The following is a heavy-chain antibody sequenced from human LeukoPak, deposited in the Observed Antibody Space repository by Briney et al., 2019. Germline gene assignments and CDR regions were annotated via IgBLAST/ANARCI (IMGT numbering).Heavy chain of an antibody. CDR3: AKDLNDSSGL. J-gene: IGHJ4*02. V-gene: IGHV3-30*18. CDR2: ISYDGSNK. CDR1: GFTFSSYG. D-gene: IGHD3-22*01. Sequence: GGSLRLSCAASGFTFSSYGMHWVRQAPGKGLEWVAVISYDGSNKYYADSVKGRFTISRDNSKNTLYLQMSSLRAEDTAVYYCAKDLNDSSGLWGQGTLVTVSS.